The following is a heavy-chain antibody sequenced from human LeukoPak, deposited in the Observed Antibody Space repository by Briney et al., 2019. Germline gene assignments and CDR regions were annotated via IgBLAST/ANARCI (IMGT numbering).Heavy chain of an antibody. V-gene: IGHV3-23*01. D-gene: IGHD1-14*01. CDR1: GFTFTSYS. CDR2: ISGGGGST. CDR3: ARGYPLYFQH. J-gene: IGHJ1*01. Sequence: ESLRLSCAASGFTFTSYSMNWVRQAPGKGLEWVSTISGGGGSTYYADSVKGRFTISRDNSKNTLYLQVNSLRAEDTAVYYCARGYPLYFQHWGQGTLVTVSS.